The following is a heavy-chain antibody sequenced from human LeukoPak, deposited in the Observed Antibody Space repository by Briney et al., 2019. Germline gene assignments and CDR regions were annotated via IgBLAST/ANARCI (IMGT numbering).Heavy chain of an antibody. D-gene: IGHD5-18*01. J-gene: IGHJ4*02. CDR2: IIPIFGTA. CDR3: ARETAMAHALDY. V-gene: IGHV1-69*05. Sequence: GASVKVSCKASGGTFSSYAISWVRQAPGQGLEWMGRIIPIFGTANYAQKFQGRVTITTDESTSTAYMELSSLRSEDTAVYYCARETAMAHALDYWGQGTLVTVSS. CDR1: GGTFSSYA.